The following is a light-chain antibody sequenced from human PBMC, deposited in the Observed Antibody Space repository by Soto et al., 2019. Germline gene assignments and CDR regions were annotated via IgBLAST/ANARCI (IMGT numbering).Light chain of an antibody. CDR3: CSYAGSSTLV. CDR1: SSDVGSYNL. V-gene: IGLV2-23*02. CDR2: EVS. J-gene: IGLJ1*01. Sequence: QSALTQPASVSGSPGQSITISCTGTSSDVGSYNLVSWYQYHPGKAPKLMIYEVSKRPSGVSNRFSGSKSGNTASLTISGLAAEDEADYYCCSYAGSSTLVFGTGTKVTVL.